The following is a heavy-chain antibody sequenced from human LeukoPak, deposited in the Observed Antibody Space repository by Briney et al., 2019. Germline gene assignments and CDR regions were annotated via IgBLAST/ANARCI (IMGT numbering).Heavy chain of an antibody. CDR1: GFTFSSYA. V-gene: IGHV3-30-3*01. J-gene: IGHJ4*02. CDR2: LSYDGSSK. CDR3: ARDGDYYFDY. D-gene: IGHD7-27*01. Sequence: GGSLRLSCAASGFTFSSYAMHWVRQAPGKGLEWVAVLSYDGSSKYYADSVKGRFTISRDNSKNTLYLQMNSLRAEDTAVYYCARDGDYYFDYWGQGTLVTVSS.